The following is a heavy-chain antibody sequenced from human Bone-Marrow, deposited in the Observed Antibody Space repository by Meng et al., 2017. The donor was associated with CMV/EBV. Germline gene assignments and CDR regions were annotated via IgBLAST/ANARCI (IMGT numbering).Heavy chain of an antibody. D-gene: IGHD1-1*01. J-gene: IGHJ5*02. CDR3: AIVKRGTRGFDP. Sequence: ASVKVSCKVSGYTLTELSMHWVRQAPGKGLQWMGGFDPADGETIYAQKFQGRVTMTEDTPTGTAYMELSSLRSEDTAVYYCAIVKRGTRGFDPWGQGTLVTVSS. CDR1: GYTLTELS. V-gene: IGHV1-24*01. CDR2: FDPADGET.